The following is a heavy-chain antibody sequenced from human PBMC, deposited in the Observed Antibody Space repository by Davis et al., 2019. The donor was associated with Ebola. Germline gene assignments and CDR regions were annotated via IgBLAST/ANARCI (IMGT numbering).Heavy chain of an antibody. V-gene: IGHV3-30*18. CDR3: AKWNGNYPIYCLDY. D-gene: IGHD1-7*01. J-gene: IGHJ4*02. CDR2: ISDDGTYK. CDR1: GSSFSTHG. Sequence: GESLKISCAVSGSSFSTHGMHWVRQAPGKGLEWVAVISDDGTYKYYADSLKGRFTISKDNSKNTLYLQMNGLRPEDTAVYYCAKWNGNYPIYCLDYWGQGTPVTVS.